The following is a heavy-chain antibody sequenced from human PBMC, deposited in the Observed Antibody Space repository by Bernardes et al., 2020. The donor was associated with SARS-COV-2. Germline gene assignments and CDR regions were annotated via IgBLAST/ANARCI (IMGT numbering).Heavy chain of an antibody. J-gene: IGHJ4*02. CDR2: INPIGSSA. V-gene: IGHV1-46*01. CDR3: ARAAEGGTHFDY. Sequence: ASVKVSCKVSGYTLTELSMHWVRQAPGKGLDWMGIINPIGSSASYAQRFQGRLTMTRDTSTSTLYMELSSLRSEDTAVYYCARAAEGGTHFDYWGQGTLVTVSS. D-gene: IGHD1-26*01. CDR1: GYTLTELS.